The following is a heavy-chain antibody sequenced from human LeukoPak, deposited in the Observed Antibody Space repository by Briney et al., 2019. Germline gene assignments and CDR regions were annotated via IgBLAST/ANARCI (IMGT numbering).Heavy chain of an antibody. J-gene: IGHJ4*02. CDR2: IYTSGST. Sequence: PSETLSLTCTVSGGSISSGSHYWLWIRQPAGKGLEWIGHIYTSGSTNYNPSLKSRVTVSVDTSKNQFSLKLSSVTAADTGVYYCAREFAYWGQGTLVTVSS. V-gene: IGHV4-61*09. CDR1: GGSISSGSHY. D-gene: IGHD3-10*01. CDR3: AREFAY.